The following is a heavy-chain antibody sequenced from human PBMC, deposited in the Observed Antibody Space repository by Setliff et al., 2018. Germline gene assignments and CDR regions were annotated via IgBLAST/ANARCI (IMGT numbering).Heavy chain of an antibody. D-gene: IGHD5-18*01. CDR2: IRGRTDNYAT. CDR1: GFSFSGSA. CDR3: TFARDGYDVFDI. Sequence: PGGSLRLSCAASGFSFSGSAVYWVRQASVKGLEWIGRIRGRTDNYATVYAASVRGRFTISRDDSKNTAYLQMNSLKTEDTAVYYCTFARDGYDVFDIWGQGTMVTVSS. J-gene: IGHJ3*02. V-gene: IGHV3-73*01.